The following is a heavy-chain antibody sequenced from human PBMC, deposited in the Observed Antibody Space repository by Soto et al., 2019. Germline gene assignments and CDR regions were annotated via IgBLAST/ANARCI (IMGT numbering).Heavy chain of an antibody. V-gene: IGHV4-34*01. CDR2: INHSGST. CDR1: GGSFSGYY. Sequence: SETLSLTCAVYGGSFSGYYWSWIRQPPGKGLEWIGEINHSGSTNYNPSLKSRVTISVDTSKNQFSLKLSSVTAADTAVYYCASANSGYGLRYMDVWGKGTPVTAP. D-gene: IGHD5-12*01. CDR3: ASANSGYGLRYMDV. J-gene: IGHJ6*03.